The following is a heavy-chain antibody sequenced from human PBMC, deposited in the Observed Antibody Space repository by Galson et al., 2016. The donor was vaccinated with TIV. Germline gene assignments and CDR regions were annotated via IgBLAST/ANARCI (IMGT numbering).Heavy chain of an antibody. CDR1: GFTLSTYA. J-gene: IGHJ6*02. D-gene: IGHD3/OR15-3a*01. CDR3: ARIMSLVRGMDV. V-gene: IGHV3-23*01. Sequence: SLRLSCAASGFTLSTYALSWVRQAPGKGLEWVSTISSNGGSTYYADSVKGRFTISRDNSKNTLYLQMNSLKPEDTAGYYCARIMSLVRGMDVWGQGTTVTVSS. CDR2: ISSNGGST.